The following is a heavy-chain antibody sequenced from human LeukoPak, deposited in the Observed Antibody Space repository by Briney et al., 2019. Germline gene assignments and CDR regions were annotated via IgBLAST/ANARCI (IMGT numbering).Heavy chain of an antibody. V-gene: IGHV1-8*01. D-gene: IGHD4/OR15-4a*01. CDR1: GYTFISYD. J-gene: IGHJ6*03. CDR2: MNPNSGNT. CDR3: ARVYGGYYYYYYYMDV. Sequence: ASVKVSCKASGYTFISYDINWVRQATGQGLEWMGWMNPNSGNTGYAQKFQGRVTMTRNTSISTAYMELSSLRSEDTAVYYCARVYGGYYYYYYYMDVWGKGTTVTVSS.